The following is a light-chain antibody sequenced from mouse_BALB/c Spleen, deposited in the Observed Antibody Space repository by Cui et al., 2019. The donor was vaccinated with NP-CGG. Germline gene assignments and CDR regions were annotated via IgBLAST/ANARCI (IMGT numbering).Light chain of an antibody. Sequence: QAVVSQESALTTSPGETVTLTCRSSTGTVTTSNYANWVQENPDHLFTVLIGGTNNRVPGVPARFSGSLIGDKAALTITGAQTEDEAIYFCVLWYSNHWVFGGGTKLTVL. V-gene: IGLV1*01. J-gene: IGLJ1*01. CDR1: TGTVTTSNY. CDR3: VLWYSNHWV. CDR2: GTN.